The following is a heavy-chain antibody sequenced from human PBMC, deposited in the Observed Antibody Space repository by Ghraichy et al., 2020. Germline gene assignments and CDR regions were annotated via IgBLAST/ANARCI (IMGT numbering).Heavy chain of an antibody. CDR3: ARDLVGGGI. CDR2: ISYDGSNK. J-gene: IGHJ4*02. V-gene: IGHV3-30*04. Sequence: GGSLRLSCAASGFTFSSYAMHWVRQAPGKGLEWVAVISYDGSNKYYADSVKGRFTISRDNSKNTLYLQMNSLRAADTAVYYCARDLVGGGIWGQGTLVTV. D-gene: IGHD2-8*02. CDR1: GFTFSSYA.